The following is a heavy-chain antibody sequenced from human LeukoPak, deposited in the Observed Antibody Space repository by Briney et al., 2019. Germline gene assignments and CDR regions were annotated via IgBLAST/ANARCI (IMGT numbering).Heavy chain of an antibody. D-gene: IGHD3-22*01. CDR3: AGFFLDYYDSSGYPPGHAFDI. V-gene: IGHV4-34*01. J-gene: IGHJ3*02. CDR2: INHSGST. Sequence: PSETLSLTCAVYGGSFSGYYWSWIRQPPGKGLEWIGEINHSGSTNYNPSLKSRVTISVDTSKNQFSLKLSSVTAADTAVYYCAGFFLDYYDSSGYPPGHAFDIWGQGTMVTVSS. CDR1: GGSFSGYY.